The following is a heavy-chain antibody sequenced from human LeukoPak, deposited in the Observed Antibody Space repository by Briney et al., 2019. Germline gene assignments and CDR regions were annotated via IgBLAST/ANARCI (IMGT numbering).Heavy chain of an antibody. CDR1: GGSISSYY. D-gene: IGHD6-13*01. V-gene: IGHV4-59*01. CDR2: IYYSGST. CDR3: ARDSSSSWPNWFDP. Sequence: SETLSLTCTVSGGSISSYYWSWIRQPPGKGLEWIGYIYYSGSTNYNPSLKSRVTISVDTSKNQFSLKLSSVTAADTAVYYCARDSSSSWPNWFDPWGQGTLVTVSS. J-gene: IGHJ5*02.